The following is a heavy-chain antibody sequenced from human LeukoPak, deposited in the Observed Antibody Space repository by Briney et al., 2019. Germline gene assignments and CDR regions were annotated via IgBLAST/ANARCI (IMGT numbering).Heavy chain of an antibody. CDR3: GRIST. CDR2: IDSGGST. V-gene: IGHV3-53*04. Sequence: GGSLRLSCAVSGFTVSSTYVNWVRQAPGKGLEWVSVIDSGGSTFYADSVKGRFTISIHNSKNTLYLQMNSLRAEDTAVYYYGRISTWGQGTLVTVSS. J-gene: IGHJ5*02. D-gene: IGHD2-15*01. CDR1: GFTVSSTY.